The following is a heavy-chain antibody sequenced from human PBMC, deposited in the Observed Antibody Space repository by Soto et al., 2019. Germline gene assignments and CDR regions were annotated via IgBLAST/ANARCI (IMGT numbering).Heavy chain of an antibody. V-gene: IGHV4-34*01. CDR2: INHSGST. J-gene: IGHJ5*01. CDR3: ARGDSLIVLGPAAITFDS. Sequence: SETLSLTCTVSGGSISSYYWSWIRQPPGKGLEWIGEINHSGSTNYNPSLKSRVTISVDTSKNQFSLKLSSVTAADTAVYYCARGDSLIVLGPAAITFDSWGQGTLVTVSS. D-gene: IGHD2-2*01. CDR1: GGSISSYY.